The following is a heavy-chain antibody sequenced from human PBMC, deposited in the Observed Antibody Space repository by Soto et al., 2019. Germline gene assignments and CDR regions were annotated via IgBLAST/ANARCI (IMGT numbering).Heavy chain of an antibody. J-gene: IGHJ4*02. CDR1: GFSFSIYA. D-gene: IGHD3-22*01. Sequence: PGGSLRLACAASGFSFSIYAMSWVRQAPGKGLEWVSAISGSGGSTYYADSVKGRFTTSRDNPKNTLYLQMNSLRAEDTAVYYCAKEDSSGYPDYWGQGTLVTVSS. V-gene: IGHV3-23*01. CDR2: ISGSGGST. CDR3: AKEDSSGYPDY.